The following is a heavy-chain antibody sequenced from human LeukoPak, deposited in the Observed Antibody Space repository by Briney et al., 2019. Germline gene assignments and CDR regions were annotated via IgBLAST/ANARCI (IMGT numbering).Heavy chain of an antibody. V-gene: IGHV3-53*01. CDR1: GFTVSGVY. D-gene: IGHD6-13*01. J-gene: IGHJ4*02. CDR3: ARWGIRYSSSWPDY. CDR2: IYSDDST. Sequence: GGSLRLSCVASGFTVSGVYMSWVRQAPGKGLEWVSVIYSDDSTYYADSVKGRFTISRDYSKNTLNLQMNSLRAEDTAVYYCARWGIRYSSSWPDYWGQGTLVTVSS.